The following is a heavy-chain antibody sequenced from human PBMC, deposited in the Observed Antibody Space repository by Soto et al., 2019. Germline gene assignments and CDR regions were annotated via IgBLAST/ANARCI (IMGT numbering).Heavy chain of an antibody. D-gene: IGHD3-16*02. Sequence: GGSLRLSCTASGFTFRTYAMTWFRQAPGRGLEWVSAISGSAGTFYATSVKGRFTISRDNSRSTVYLQMHSLRAEDSAIYYCAKEKDYDFNWGSDRYTSHYWGRGTLVTVSS. CDR3: AKEKDYDFNWGSDRYTSHY. CDR2: ISGSAGT. J-gene: IGHJ4*02. CDR1: GFTFRTYA. V-gene: IGHV3-23*01.